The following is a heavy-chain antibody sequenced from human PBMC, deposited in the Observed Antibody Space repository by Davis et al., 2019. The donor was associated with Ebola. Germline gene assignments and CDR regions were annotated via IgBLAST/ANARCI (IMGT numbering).Heavy chain of an antibody. Sequence: GESLKISCAASGFTFSGSAMHWVCQASGKGLEWVGRIRSKANSYATAYAASVKGRFTISRDDSKNTAYLQMNSLKTEDTAVYYCTSTVTNGDYWGQGTLVTVSS. CDR1: GFTFSGSA. CDR2: IRSKANSYAT. V-gene: IGHV3-73*01. D-gene: IGHD4-17*01. J-gene: IGHJ4*02. CDR3: TSTVTNGDY.